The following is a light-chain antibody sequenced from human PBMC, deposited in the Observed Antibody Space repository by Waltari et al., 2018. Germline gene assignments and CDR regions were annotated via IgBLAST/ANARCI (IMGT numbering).Light chain of an antibody. V-gene: IGKV3-11*01. Sequence: IVLTQSPATLSLSPGERATVSCRASQSVSSYLAWYQQKPGQAPRLLIYDASNRATGIPARFSGSGSGTDFTLTISSLEPEDFAVYYCQQRSNWPPRWTFGQGTKVEIK. CDR3: QQRSNWPPRWT. CDR2: DAS. J-gene: IGKJ1*01. CDR1: QSVSSY.